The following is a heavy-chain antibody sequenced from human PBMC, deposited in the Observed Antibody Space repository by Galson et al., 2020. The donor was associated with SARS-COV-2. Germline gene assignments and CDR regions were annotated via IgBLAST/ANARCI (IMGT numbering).Heavy chain of an antibody. D-gene: IGHD3-3*01. CDR1: GGSISSYY. CDR2: IYYSGST. J-gene: IGHJ4*02. V-gene: IGHV4-59*01. CDR3: ARAAQTYYDFWSGYYNASHFDY. Sequence: SETLSLTCTVSGGSISSYYWSWIRQPPGKGLAWIGYIYYSGSTNYNPSLKSRVTISVDTSKNQFSLKLSSVTTADTAVYYCARAAQTYYDFWSGYYNASHFDYWGQGTLVAVSS.